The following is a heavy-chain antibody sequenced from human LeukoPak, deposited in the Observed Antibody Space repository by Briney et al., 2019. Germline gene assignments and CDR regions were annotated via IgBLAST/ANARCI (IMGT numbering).Heavy chain of an antibody. CDR3: ARAPTIAAAGGTDY. V-gene: IGHV4-34*01. Sequence: SETLSLTCAVYGGSFSGYYWSWIRQPTGKGLEWIGEINHSGSTNYNPSLKSRVAISVDTSKNQFSLKLSSVTAADTAVYYCARAPTIAAAGGTDYWGQGTLVTVSS. CDR2: INHSGST. D-gene: IGHD6-13*01. CDR1: GGSFSGYY. J-gene: IGHJ4*02.